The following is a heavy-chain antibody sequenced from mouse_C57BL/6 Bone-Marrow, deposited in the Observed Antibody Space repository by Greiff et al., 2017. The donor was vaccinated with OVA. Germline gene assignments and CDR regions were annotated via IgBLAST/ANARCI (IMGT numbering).Heavy chain of an antibody. V-gene: IGHV1-74*01. CDR2: IHPSDSDT. CDR3: AIALYYSGSSPLAY. Sequence: QVQLQQPGAELVKPGASVKVSCKASGYTFTSYWMHWVKQRPGQGLEWIGRIHPSDSDTNSNQKFKGKATLTVDKSSSTAYMQLSSLTSEDSAGYYWAIALYYSGSSPLAYWGQGTLVTVSA. CDR1: GYTFTSYW. D-gene: IGHD1-1*01. J-gene: IGHJ3*01.